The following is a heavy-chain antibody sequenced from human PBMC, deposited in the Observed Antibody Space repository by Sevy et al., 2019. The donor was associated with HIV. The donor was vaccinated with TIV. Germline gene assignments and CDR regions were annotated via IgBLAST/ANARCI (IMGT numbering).Heavy chain of an antibody. CDR2: VSSAGAIT. V-gene: IGHV3-30-3*01. Sequence: GGSLRLSCAASGFTFNNFAMHWVRLAPGKGPEWVAVVSSAGAITYYADSVKGRFTVSRDNAKYTVYLQMSSLRTEVTALYYCAKAYSVGYYIPYDAFDIWGQGTMVTVSS. CDR1: GFTFNNFA. D-gene: IGHD1-26*01. CDR3: AKAYSVGYYIPYDAFDI. J-gene: IGHJ3*02.